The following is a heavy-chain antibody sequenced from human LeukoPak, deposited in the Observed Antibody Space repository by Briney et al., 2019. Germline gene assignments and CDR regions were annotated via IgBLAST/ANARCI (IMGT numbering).Heavy chain of an antibody. CDR3: AKGGGYLRIVEFDY. D-gene: IGHD2-21*01. V-gene: IGHV3-23*01. CDR2: ISGSGGST. Sequence: GSLRLSCAASGFTFSSYGMSWVRQAPGKGLEWVSAISGSGGSTYYADSVKGRFTISRDNSKNTLYLQMNSLRAEDTAVYYCAKGGGYLRIVEFDYWGQGTLVTVSS. J-gene: IGHJ4*02. CDR1: GFTFSSYG.